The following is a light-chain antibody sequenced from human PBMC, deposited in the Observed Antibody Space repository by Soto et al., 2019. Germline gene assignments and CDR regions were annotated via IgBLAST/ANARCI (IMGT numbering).Light chain of an antibody. J-gene: IGKJ1*01. V-gene: IGKV3-15*01. Sequence: DIAMTQSPATLSVSPVERATLSCRASQSLSSTLAWYQQKPGQAPRLLIYGASTRATGIPARFSGSGSGTEFTLTISSLPSEDLPVYYCQQYNNWPPTFVQGTK. CDR3: QQYNNWPPT. CDR1: QSLSST. CDR2: GAS.